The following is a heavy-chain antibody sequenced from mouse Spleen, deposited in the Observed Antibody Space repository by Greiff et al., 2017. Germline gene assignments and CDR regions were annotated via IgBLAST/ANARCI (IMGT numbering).Heavy chain of an antibody. CDR1: GYTFTSYG. J-gene: IGHJ2*01. Sequence: VQGVESGAELARPGASVKLSCKASGYTFTSYGISWVKQRTGQGLEWIGEIYPRSGNTYYNEKFKGKATLTADKSSSTAYMELRSLTSEDSAVYFCARWDYGLDYWGQGTTLTVSS. CDR3: ARWDYGLDY. CDR2: IYPRSGNT. D-gene: IGHD1-1*01. V-gene: IGHV1-81*01.